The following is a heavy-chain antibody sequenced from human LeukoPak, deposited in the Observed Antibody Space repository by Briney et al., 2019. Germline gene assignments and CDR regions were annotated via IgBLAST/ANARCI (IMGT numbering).Heavy chain of an antibody. D-gene: IGHD6-19*01. CDR2: ISSSSSYI. J-gene: IGHJ4*02. Sequence: PGGSLRLPCAASGFTFISYSMNWVRQAPGKGLEWVSSISSSSSYIYYADSVRGRFTISRDNAKNTLYLQMNSLRAEDTAVYYCARVTAVAGTSVGVDAWGQGILVTVS. V-gene: IGHV3-21*01. CDR3: ARVTAVAGTSVGVDA. CDR1: GFTFISYS.